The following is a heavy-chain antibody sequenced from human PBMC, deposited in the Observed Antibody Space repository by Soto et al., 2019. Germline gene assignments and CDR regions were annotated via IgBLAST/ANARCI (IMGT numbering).Heavy chain of an antibody. D-gene: IGHD1-26*01. Sequence: ASVKVSCKASGYTFTSYYMHWVRQAPGQGLEWMGIINPTSSTSYAQKFQGRVTMTRDTSTSTAYMELSRLKSDDTAVYYCARWMDSGSYSYFDYWGQGTLVTVSS. CDR2: INPTSST. V-gene: IGHV1-46*01. CDR3: ARWMDSGSYSYFDY. J-gene: IGHJ4*02. CDR1: GYTFTSYY.